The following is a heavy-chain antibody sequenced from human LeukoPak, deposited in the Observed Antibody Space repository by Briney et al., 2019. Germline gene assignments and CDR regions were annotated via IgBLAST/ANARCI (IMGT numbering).Heavy chain of an antibody. V-gene: IGHV1-24*01. Sequence: ASVKVSCKVSGYTLTELSMHWVRQAPGKGLEWMGGFDPEDGETIYAQKFQGRVTMTEDTSTDTAYMELSSLRSEDTAVYYCARDLSPYYYDSSGYYYGTTPFDYWGQGTLVTVSS. CDR2: FDPEDGET. CDR1: GYTLTELS. CDR3: ARDLSPYYYDSSGYYYGTTPFDY. D-gene: IGHD3-22*01. J-gene: IGHJ4*02.